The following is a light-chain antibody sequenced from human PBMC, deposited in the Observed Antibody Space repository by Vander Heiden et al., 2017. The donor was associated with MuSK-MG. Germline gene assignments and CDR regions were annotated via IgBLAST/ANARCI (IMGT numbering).Light chain of an antibody. J-gene: IGLJ3*02. CDR2: NTN. Sequence: QTVVTQEPSFSVSPGGTVTLTCGLSSGSVSTSYYPSWYQQTPGQAPRTPSYNTNTRSSGVPDRFSGSILGNNAALTITGAQADDESDYYCVLYMGSGIAVFGGGTSLTVL. V-gene: IGLV8-61*01. CDR1: SGSVSTSYY. CDR3: VLYMGSGIAV.